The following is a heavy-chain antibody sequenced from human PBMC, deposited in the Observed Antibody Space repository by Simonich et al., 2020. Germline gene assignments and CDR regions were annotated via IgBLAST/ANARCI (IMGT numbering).Heavy chain of an antibody. V-gene: IGHV3-30*07. CDR3: ASPLH. Sequence: QVQLVESGGGVVQPGRSLRLSCAASGFTFSSYAMHWVRQAPGKGLEWVAVISYDGRNKYYADSVKGRFTISRDNSKNTLYLQMNSRRAEDTAVYYCASPLHWGQGTLVTVSS. J-gene: IGHJ4*02. CDR2: ISYDGRNK. CDR1: GFTFSSYA.